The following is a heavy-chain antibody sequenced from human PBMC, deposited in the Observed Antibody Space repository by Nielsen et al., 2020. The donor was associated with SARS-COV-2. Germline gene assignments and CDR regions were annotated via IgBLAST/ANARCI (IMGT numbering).Heavy chain of an antibody. V-gene: IGHV4-34*01. D-gene: IGHD3-10*01. CDR1: GGSFSGYY. CDR3: ARGSISMVRGVIQNYYYYYGMDV. CDR2: INHSGST. J-gene: IGHJ6*02. Sequence: SETLSLTCAVYGGSFSGYYWSWIRQPPGKGLEWIGEINHSGSTNYNPSLKSRVTISVDTSKNQFSLKLSSVTAADTAVYYCARGSISMVRGVIQNYYYYYGMDVWGQGTTVTVS.